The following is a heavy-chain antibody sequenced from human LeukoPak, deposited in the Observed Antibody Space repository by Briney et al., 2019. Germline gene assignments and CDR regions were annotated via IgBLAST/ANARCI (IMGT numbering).Heavy chain of an antibody. V-gene: IGHV4-34*01. D-gene: IGHD3-10*01. Sequence: PSETLSLTCAVYGGSFSGYYWSWIRQPPGKGLEWIGEINHSGSTNYNPSLKSRVTISVDTSTNQFSLKLSSVTAADTAVYYCARGKRYYYGSGSFDYWGQGTLVTVSS. CDR2: INHSGST. J-gene: IGHJ4*02. CDR3: ARGKRYYYGSGSFDY. CDR1: GGSFSGYY.